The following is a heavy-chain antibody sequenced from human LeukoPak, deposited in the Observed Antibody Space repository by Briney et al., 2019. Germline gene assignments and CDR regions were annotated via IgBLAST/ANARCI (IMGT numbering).Heavy chain of an antibody. CDR2: ISPAGAT. CDR3: TRGRDYSDLRSAWNWLAP. J-gene: IGHJ5*02. Sequence: GGSLRLSCAASGFTLNNFDIHWVRQVTGRGLEWVSTISPAGATFYSVSVEGRFTISREDAKNSVFLQMNSLTGADTALYHCTRGRDYSDLRSAWNWLAPWGQGTRVTVSS. V-gene: IGHV3-13*01. D-gene: IGHD3-3*01. CDR1: GFTLNNFD.